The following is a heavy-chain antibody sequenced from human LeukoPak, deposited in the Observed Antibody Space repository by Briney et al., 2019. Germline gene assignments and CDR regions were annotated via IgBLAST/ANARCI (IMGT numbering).Heavy chain of an antibody. CDR1: GYTFASFG. CDR3: ARDGYRLSGYFYYMDV. V-gene: IGHV1-18*01. Sequence: ASVKVSCKASGYTFASFGITWVRQAPGQGLEWMGWINTHNGDTNYAQKLQGRVTMTTDTSTSTAYMELRSLRSDDTVVYYCARDGYRLSGYFYYMDVWGKGTTVTVSS. CDR2: INTHNGDT. J-gene: IGHJ6*03. D-gene: IGHD2-2*03.